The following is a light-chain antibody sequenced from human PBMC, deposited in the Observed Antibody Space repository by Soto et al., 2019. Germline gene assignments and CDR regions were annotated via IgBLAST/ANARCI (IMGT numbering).Light chain of an antibody. Sequence: DIQMTQSPSSLSASVGDRVTITCRASQGISSYLAWYQQKPGKVPKLLIYAASTLQSGVPSRFSVSGSGTDFTLTISSLQPEDVATYYCQNYNSAPYTFGQGTKLEIK. V-gene: IGKV1-27*01. J-gene: IGKJ2*01. CDR2: AAS. CDR3: QNYNSAPYT. CDR1: QGISSY.